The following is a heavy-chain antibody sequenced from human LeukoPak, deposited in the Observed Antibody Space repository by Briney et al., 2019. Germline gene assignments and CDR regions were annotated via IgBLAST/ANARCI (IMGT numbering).Heavy chain of an antibody. CDR3: TRGGLLAGITRY. CDR1: GFTFGDYA. D-gene: IGHD6-19*01. CDR2: IRSKAYGGTT. J-gene: IGHJ4*02. Sequence: PGGSLRLSCTASGFTFGDYAMSWVRQAPGKGLEWVGFIRSKAYGGTTEYAASVKGRFTISRDDSKSIAYLQMNSLKTEDTAVYYCTRGGLLAGITRYWGQGTLVTVSS. V-gene: IGHV3-49*04.